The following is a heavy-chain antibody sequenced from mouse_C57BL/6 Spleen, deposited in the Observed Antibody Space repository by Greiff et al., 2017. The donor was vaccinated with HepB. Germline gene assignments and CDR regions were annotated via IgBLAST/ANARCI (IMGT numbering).Heavy chain of an antibody. J-gene: IGHJ2*01. V-gene: IGHV1-64*01. CDR3: ARDPYYYGSSYVYYFDY. CDR1: GYTFTSYW. CDR2: IHPNSGST. D-gene: IGHD1-1*01. Sequence: QVQLQQPGAELVKPGASVKLSCKASGYTFTSYWMHWVKQRPGQGLEWIGMIHPNSGSTNYNEKFKSKATLTVDKSSSTAYMQLSSLTSEDSAVYYCARDPYYYGSSYVYYFDYWGQGTTLTVSS.